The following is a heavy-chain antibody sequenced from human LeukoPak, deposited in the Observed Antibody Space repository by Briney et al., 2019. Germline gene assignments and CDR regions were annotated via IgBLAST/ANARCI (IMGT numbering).Heavy chain of an antibody. CDR2: ISTSSSYI. CDR1: GFTFSSYS. V-gene: IGHV3-21*01. CDR3: ARDNNYGDYYYYYYMDV. D-gene: IGHD4-17*01. Sequence: NSGGSLRLSCAASGFTFSSYSMNWVRQAPGKGLEWVSSISTSSSYIYYADSLKGRFTISRDSSKNTLYLQMNSLRPEDTAVYYCARDNNYGDYYYYYYMDVWGKGTTVTVSS. J-gene: IGHJ6*03.